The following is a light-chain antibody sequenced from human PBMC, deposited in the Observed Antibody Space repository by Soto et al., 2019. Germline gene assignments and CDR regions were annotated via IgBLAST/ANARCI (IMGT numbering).Light chain of an antibody. J-gene: IGKJ1*01. V-gene: IGKV4-1*01. CDR1: QSVLYSSNDKNY. Sequence: DIVMTQSPDSLAVSLGERATINCKSSQSVLYSSNDKNYLAWYQQKPGQPPKLLIHWASTRESGVPDRFSGSGSGTDLALTISSLQAEDVAVYYCQQYYTTPLTFGQGTTVEVK. CDR3: QQYYTTPLT. CDR2: WAS.